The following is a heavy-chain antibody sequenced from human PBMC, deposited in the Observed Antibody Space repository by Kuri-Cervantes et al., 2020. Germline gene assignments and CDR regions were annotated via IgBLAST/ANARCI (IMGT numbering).Heavy chain of an antibody. CDR2: IYYSGST. CDR3: ARNVAAAGSDAFDI. Sequence: GSLRLSCAVSGYSISSGYYWGWIRQPPGKGLEWIGSIYYSGSTYYNPSLKSRVTISVDTSKNQFSLKLGSVTAADTAVYYCARNVAAAGSDAFDIWGQGTMVTVSS. V-gene: IGHV4-38-2*01. D-gene: IGHD6-13*01. J-gene: IGHJ3*02. CDR1: GYSISSGYY.